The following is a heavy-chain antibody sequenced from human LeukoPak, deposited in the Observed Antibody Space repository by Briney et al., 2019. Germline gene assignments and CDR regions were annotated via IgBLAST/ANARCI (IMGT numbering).Heavy chain of an antibody. CDR2: IYPGDSDT. J-gene: IGHJ6*04. Sequence: GESLKISCKGSGYSFTSYWIGRVRQMPGKGLEWMGIIYPGDSDTSYSPSFQGQVTISADKSISTAYLQWSSLKASDTAMYYCARQVWGATIRDYYGMDVWGKGTTVTVSS. CDR3: ARQVWGATIRDYYGMDV. D-gene: IGHD5-12*01. V-gene: IGHV5-51*01. CDR1: GYSFTSYW.